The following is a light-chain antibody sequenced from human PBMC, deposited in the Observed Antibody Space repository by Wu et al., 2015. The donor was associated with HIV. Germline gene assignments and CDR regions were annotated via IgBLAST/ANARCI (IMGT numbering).Light chain of an antibody. CDR2: ASS. CDR1: QSIESNS. CDR3: QFYSIPLRT. J-gene: IGKJ1*01. V-gene: IGKV3-20*01. Sequence: VLTQSPATLSLSPGERVTLSCRASQSIESNSLVWYQKRPGHAPWPIMYASSNRGPWRPTTDSVAVGLEQTSLSPSARLQREDIAVYYCQFYSIPLRTFGQGTEGG.